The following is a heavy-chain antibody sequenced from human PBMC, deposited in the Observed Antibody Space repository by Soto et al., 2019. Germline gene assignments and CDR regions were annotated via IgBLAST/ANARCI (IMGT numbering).Heavy chain of an antibody. J-gene: IGHJ4*02. CDR3: ARGYSLDLYYFDY. CDR2: INPNSGGT. CDR1: GYTFTGYY. V-gene: IGHV1-2*04. Sequence: ASVKVSCKASGYTFTGYYMHWARQAPGQGLEWMGWINPNSGGTNYAQKFQGWVTMTRDTSISTAYMELSRLRSDDTAVYYCARGYSLDLYYFDYWGQGTLVTVSS. D-gene: IGHD5-18*01.